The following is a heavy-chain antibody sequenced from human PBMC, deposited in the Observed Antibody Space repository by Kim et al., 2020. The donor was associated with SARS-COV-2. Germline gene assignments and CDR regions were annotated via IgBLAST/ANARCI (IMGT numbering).Heavy chain of an antibody. CDR2: IYSGGST. CDR3: ARDFPPSLICSSTSCYTDYYYYMDV. J-gene: IGHJ6*03. D-gene: IGHD2-2*02. CDR1: GFTVSSNY. Sequence: GGSLRLSCAASGFTVSSNYMSWVRQAPGKGLEWVSVIYSGGSTYYADSVKGRFTISRDNSKNTLYLQMNSLRAEDTAVYYCARDFPPSLICSSTSCYTDYYYYMDVWGKGTTVTVSS. V-gene: IGHV3-66*01.